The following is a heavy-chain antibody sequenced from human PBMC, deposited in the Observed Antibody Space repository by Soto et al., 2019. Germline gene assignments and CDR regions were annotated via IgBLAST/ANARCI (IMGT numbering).Heavy chain of an antibody. Sequence: PSETLSLTCAVYGGSFSGYYWSWIRQPPGKGLEWIGEINHSGSTNYNPSLKSRVTISVDTSKNQFSLKLSSVTAADTAVYYCATGGYSSGWYGNWFDPWGQGTLVTVS. CDR3: ATGGYSSGWYGNWFDP. D-gene: IGHD6-19*01. CDR2: INHSGST. V-gene: IGHV4-34*01. J-gene: IGHJ5*02. CDR1: GGSFSGYY.